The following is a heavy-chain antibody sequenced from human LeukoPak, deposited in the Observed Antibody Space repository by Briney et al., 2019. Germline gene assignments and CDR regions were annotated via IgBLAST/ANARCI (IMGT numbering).Heavy chain of an antibody. CDR3: ARDPLRLYSSSWYGSTTTFFDY. D-gene: IGHD6-13*01. J-gene: IGHJ4*02. CDR1: GFTFSSYG. Sequence: PGGSLRLSCAASGFTFSSYGMHWVRQAPGKGLEWVAVIWYDGSNKYYADSVKGRFTISRDNSKNTLYLQMNSLRAEDTAVYYCARDPLRLYSSSWYGSTTTFFDYWGQGTLVTVSS. CDR2: IWYDGSNK. V-gene: IGHV3-33*01.